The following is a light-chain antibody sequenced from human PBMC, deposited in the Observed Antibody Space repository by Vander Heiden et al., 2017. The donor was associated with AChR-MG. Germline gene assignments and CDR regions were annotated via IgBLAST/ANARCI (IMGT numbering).Light chain of an antibody. CDR1: QSILYSPTNKNY. J-gene: IGKJ2*01. V-gene: IGKV4-1*01. Sequence: EIVMTQPPDSLVVYLVERATINSKSSQSILYSPTNKNYLAWYQQKAGQPPKLLIYWASTRESGVPERFSGSGSGTDFTLTISSLQAEDVAVYYCQQYSIAPVTFGQGTKLEIQ. CDR2: WAS. CDR3: QQYSIAPVT.